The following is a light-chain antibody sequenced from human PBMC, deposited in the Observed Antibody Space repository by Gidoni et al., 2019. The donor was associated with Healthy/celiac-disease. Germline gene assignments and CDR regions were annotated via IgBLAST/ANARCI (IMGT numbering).Light chain of an antibody. CDR3: QQYNNWPRT. J-gene: IGKJ1*01. V-gene: IGKV3-15*01. Sequence: EIVMTQSPATLSVSPGERATLSCRASQSVSSTLAWYQQKPGQAPRLLIYGASTRATGIPARFSGSGSGTEFTLTISSLQSEDFAVYYCQQYNNWPRTFVQGTKVEIK. CDR2: GAS. CDR1: QSVSST.